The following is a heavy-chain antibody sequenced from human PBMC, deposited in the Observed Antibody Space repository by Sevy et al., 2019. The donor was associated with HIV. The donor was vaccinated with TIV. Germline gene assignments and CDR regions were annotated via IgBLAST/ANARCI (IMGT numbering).Heavy chain of an antibody. CDR1: GGTFSSYA. V-gene: IGHV1-69*06. CDR3: ARVESRSGWGSTSSSFDH. CDR2: IIPIFGTA. D-gene: IGHD2-2*01. J-gene: IGHJ5*02. Sequence: ASVKVTRKASGGTFSSYAISWVRQAPGQGLEWMGGIIPIFGTANYGQKLQGRVTITADKSTSTAYMALSSLRSEDTAVYYCARVESRSGWGSTSSSFDHWGQGTLVTVSS.